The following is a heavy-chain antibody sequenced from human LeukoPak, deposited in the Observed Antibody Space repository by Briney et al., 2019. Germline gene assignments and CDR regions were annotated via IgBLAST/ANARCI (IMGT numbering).Heavy chain of an antibody. CDR2: VFYSGNT. CDR1: GDSVSSDNYY. CDR3: ARGGGDNSLGF. Sequence: SETLSLTCTVSGDSVSSDNYYWTWIRQPPGTGLEWIGYVFYSGNTNYNPSLKSRVTISADTSKNQFSLRLSSVTAADTAVYYCARGGGDNSLGFWGQGTLVAVSS. V-gene: IGHV4-61*01. D-gene: IGHD4-23*01. J-gene: IGHJ4*02.